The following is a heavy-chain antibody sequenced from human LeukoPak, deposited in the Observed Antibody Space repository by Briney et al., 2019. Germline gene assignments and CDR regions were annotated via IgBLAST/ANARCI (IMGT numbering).Heavy chain of an antibody. D-gene: IGHD3-22*01. V-gene: IGHV3-7*01. Sequence: PGGSLRLSCAASGFTFSSYWMSWVRQAPGKGLEWVANIKQGGSEKYYVDSVKGRFTISRDNAKNSLYLQMNSLRAEDTAVYYCARDRYYDSSGGFFDYWGQGTLVTVSS. CDR1: GFTFSSYW. J-gene: IGHJ4*02. CDR2: IKQGGSEK. CDR3: ARDRYYDSSGGFFDY.